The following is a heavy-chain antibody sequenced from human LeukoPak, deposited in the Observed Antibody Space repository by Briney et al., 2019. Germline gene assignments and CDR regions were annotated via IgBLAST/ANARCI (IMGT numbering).Heavy chain of an antibody. CDR2: ISWDGGAT. Sequence: GGSLRLSCAASGFTFDDYTMNWVRQAPGKGLEWVSLISWDGGATYYADSVKGRFTISRDNSKNSLYLQMKSLRTEDTAFYYCAKDRARRFYYYGGFDYWGQGTLVTVSS. CDR1: GFTFDDYT. V-gene: IGHV3-43*01. CDR3: AKDRARRFYYYGGFDY. J-gene: IGHJ4*02. D-gene: IGHD3-10*01.